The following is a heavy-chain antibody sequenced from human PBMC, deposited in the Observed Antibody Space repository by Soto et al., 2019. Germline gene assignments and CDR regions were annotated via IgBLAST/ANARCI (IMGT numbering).Heavy chain of an antibody. D-gene: IGHD6-13*01. CDR3: AKEKLQQPKYYFDY. Sequence: GESLKISCAASGFTFSSYAMSWVRQAPGKGLEWVSAISGSGGSTYYADSVKGRFTISRDNSKNTLYLQMNSLRAEDTAVYYCAKEKLQQPKYYFDYWGQGTLVTVSS. CDR1: GFTFSSYA. CDR2: ISGSGGST. V-gene: IGHV3-23*01. J-gene: IGHJ4*02.